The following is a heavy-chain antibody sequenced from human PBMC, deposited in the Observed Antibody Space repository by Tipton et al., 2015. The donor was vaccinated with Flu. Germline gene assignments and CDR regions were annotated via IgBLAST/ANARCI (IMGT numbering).Heavy chain of an antibody. J-gene: IGHJ5*02. V-gene: IGHV1-18*04. Sequence: QSGAEVKKPGASVKVSCKASGYTFTSYGISWVRQAPGQGLEWMGWISAYNGNTNYAQKLQGRVTMTTDTSTSTAYMELRSLRSDDTAVYYCARDPRQWLVDARDNWFDPWGQGTLVTVSS. CDR1: GYTFTSYG. CDR3: ARDPRQWLVDARDNWFDP. CDR2: ISAYNGNT. D-gene: IGHD6-19*01.